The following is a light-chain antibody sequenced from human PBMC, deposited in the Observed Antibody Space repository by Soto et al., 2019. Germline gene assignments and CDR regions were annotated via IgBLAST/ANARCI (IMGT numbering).Light chain of an antibody. CDR3: QQYITYPYA. V-gene: IGKV1-5*03. Sequence: DIQMTQSPSTLSASVGDRVTITCRASQSTSTWLAWYQQRPGKTPKLLISEASKLESGVPSRFSGSGSGTEFTLTISSLQPDDFATYYGQQYITYPYAFGQRTKVEIK. CDR2: EAS. CDR1: QSTSTW. J-gene: IGKJ1*01.